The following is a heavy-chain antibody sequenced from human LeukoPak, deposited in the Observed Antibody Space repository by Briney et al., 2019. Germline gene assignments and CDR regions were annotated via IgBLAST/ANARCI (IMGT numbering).Heavy chain of an antibody. CDR1: GDSISSYS. Sequence: SETLSLTCTVSGDSISSYSWTWIRQPPGTGLEWIGHLYYSGDTLYNPSLKSRVTISLDTSKNQFSLRLSSVTAADTAVYYCARPRRHAYKEDWYFDLWGRGTLVTVSS. D-gene: IGHD5-24*01. V-gene: IGHV4-59*01. CDR2: LYYSGDT. CDR3: ARPRRHAYKEDWYFDL. J-gene: IGHJ2*01.